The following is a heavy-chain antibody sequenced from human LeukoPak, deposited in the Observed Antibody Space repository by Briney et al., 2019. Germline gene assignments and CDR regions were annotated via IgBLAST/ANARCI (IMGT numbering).Heavy chain of an antibody. V-gene: IGHV4-39*01. CDR2: IYYSGST. CDR3: ARQGIVVVPAAMLALDYFDY. J-gene: IGHJ4*02. Sequence: SETLSLTCTVSGGSISSSSYYWGWIRQPPGKGLEWIGGIYYSGSTYYNPSLKSRVTISVDTSKNQFSLKLSSLTAADTAVYYCARQGIVVVPAAMLALDYFDYWGQGTLVTVSS. CDR1: GGSISSSSYY. D-gene: IGHD2-2*01.